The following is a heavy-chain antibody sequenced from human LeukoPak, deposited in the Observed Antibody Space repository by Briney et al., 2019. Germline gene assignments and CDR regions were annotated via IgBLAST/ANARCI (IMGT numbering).Heavy chain of an antibody. V-gene: IGHV3-21*01. J-gene: IGHJ4*02. CDR2: INGGSTYI. D-gene: IGHD3-3*01. CDR3: VREGRFLDY. CDR1: GFTFSGYT. Sequence: PGESLRLSCAASGFTFSGYTMNWVRQAPGQGLEWVSSINGGSTYIYYADSLKGRFTVSRDNAKSSVSLQMNSLGAEDTSVYYCVREGRFLDYWGQGTLVTLSS.